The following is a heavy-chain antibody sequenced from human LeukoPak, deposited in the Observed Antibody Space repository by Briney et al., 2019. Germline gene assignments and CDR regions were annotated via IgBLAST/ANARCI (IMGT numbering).Heavy chain of an antibody. J-gene: IGHJ4*02. CDR2: ISGSDGST. CDR3: AGGITIFDY. Sequence: GGSLRPSCAASGFTFSSYGMSWVRQAPGKGLEWISAISGSDGSTYYADSVKGRFTISRDNSKNTLYLQMNSLRVEDTAVYYCAGGITIFDYWGQGTLVTVSS. D-gene: IGHD3-9*01. CDR1: GFTFSSYG. V-gene: IGHV3-23*01.